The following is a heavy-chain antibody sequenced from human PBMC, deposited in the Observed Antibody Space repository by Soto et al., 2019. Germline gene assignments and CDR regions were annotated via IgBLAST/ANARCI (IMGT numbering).Heavy chain of an antibody. CDR1: GYTFTSYA. V-gene: IGHV1-3*05. Sequence: QVQLVQSGAEEKKPGASVKVSCKASGYTFTSYAMHWVRQAPGQRLEWMGWINAGNGNTKYSQKFQGRVTITRDTAAGTAYMELRSFRSEDTAVYYCAEGGPTIDYWGQGTLVTVSS. J-gene: IGHJ4*02. D-gene: IGHD3-16*01. CDR3: AEGGPTIDY. CDR2: INAGNGNT.